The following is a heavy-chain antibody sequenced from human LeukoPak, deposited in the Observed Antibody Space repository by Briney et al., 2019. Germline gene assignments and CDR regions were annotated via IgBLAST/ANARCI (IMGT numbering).Heavy chain of an antibody. D-gene: IGHD3-22*01. V-gene: IGHV3-11*01. CDR3: AGAYYYDSSGYPYYFDY. CDR2: ISSSGSTI. CDR1: GITFSSYA. Sequence: GGSLRLSCAASGITFSSYAMSWIRQAPGKGLEWVSYISSSGSTIYYADSVKGRFTISRDNAKNSLYLQMNSLRAEDTAVYYCAGAYYYDSSGYPYYFDYWGQGTLVTVSS. J-gene: IGHJ4*02.